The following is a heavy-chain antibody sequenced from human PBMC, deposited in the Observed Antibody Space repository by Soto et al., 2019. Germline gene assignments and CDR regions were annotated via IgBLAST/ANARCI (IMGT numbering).Heavy chain of an antibody. J-gene: IGHJ4*02. CDR2: INHSGST. V-gene: IGHV4-34*01. Sequence: QVQLQQWGAGLLKPSETLSLTSAVYGGSFSGYYWSWIRQPPGKGLEWIGEINHSGSTNYNPSLKSRVTISVDKSKNQFSLKLSSVAAADTAVYYCARAPRGYSYGYGYWGQGTLVTVSS. D-gene: IGHD5-18*01. CDR1: GGSFSGYY. CDR3: ARAPRGYSYGYGY.